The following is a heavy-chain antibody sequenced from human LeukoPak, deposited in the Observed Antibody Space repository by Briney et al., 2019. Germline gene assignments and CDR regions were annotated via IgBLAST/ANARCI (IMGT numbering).Heavy chain of an antibody. V-gene: IGHV1-18*01. CDR2: ISAYNGNT. CDR3: ARVGDYVWGSYRSYNFDY. Sequence: GASVKVSCKASGYTFTSCGISWVRQAPGQGLEWMGWISAYNGNTNYAQKLQGRVTMTTDTSTSTAYMELRSLRSDDTAVYYCARVGDYVWGSYRSYNFDYWGQGTLVTVSS. CDR1: GYTFTSCG. D-gene: IGHD3-16*02. J-gene: IGHJ4*02.